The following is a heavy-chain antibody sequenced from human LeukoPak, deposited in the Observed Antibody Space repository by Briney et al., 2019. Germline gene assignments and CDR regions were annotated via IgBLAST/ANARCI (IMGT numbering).Heavy chain of an antibody. CDR3: ARGLGIAARPTNLDY. J-gene: IGHJ4*02. Sequence: LKPSETLSLTCAVYGGSFSGYYWSWIRQPPGKGLEWSGEINHSGSTNYYPSLKSRVTISVDTSKNQFSLKLSSVTAADTAVYYCARGLGIAARPTNLDYWGQGTLVTVSS. D-gene: IGHD6-6*01. CDR2: INHSGST. V-gene: IGHV4-34*01. CDR1: GGSFSGYY.